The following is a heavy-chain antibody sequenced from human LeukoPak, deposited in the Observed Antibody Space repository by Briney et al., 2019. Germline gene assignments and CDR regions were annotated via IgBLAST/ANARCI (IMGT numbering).Heavy chain of an antibody. D-gene: IGHD3-3*01. CDR1: GGSFSGYY. J-gene: IGHJ4*02. CDR2: INHSGST. Sequence: PSETLSLTCAVYGGSFSGYYWSWIRQPPRKGLEWIGEINHSGSTNYNPSLKSRVTISVDTSKNQFSLKLSSVTAADTAVYYCARRYYDFWSGYHYTAGFYFDYWGQGTLVTVSS. V-gene: IGHV4-34*01. CDR3: ARRYYDFWSGYHYTAGFYFDY.